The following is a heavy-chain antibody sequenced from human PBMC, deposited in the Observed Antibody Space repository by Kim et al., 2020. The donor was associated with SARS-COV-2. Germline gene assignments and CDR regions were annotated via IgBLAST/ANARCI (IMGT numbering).Heavy chain of an antibody. CDR3: VKDGWLPKGFDY. D-gene: IGHD6-19*01. Sequence: TYYPDSVKGRFTISRDNSKNTLYLQMSSLRAEDTAVYYCVKDGWLPKGFDYWGQGTLVTVSS. CDR2: T. J-gene: IGHJ4*02. V-gene: IGHV3-64D*09.